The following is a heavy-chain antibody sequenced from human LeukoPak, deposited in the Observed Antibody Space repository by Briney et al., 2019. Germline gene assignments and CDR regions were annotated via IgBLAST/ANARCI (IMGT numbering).Heavy chain of an antibody. J-gene: IGHJ4*02. CDR1: GFTVSSNY. CDR2: IYSGGST. D-gene: IGHD5-24*01. Sequence: GGSLRLSCAASGFTVSSNYMSWVRQAPGKGLEWVSVIYSGGSTYYADSVKGRFTISRDNSKNTLYLQMNSLRAEDTAVYYCAKDPKRWLQDPIDYWGQGTLVTVSS. V-gene: IGHV3-66*01. CDR3: AKDPKRWLQDPIDY.